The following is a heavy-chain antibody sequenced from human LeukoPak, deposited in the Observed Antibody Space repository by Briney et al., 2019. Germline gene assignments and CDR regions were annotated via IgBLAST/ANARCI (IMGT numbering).Heavy chain of an antibody. Sequence: SQTLSLTCTVSGGSISSGSYYWSWIRQPAGKGLEWIGRIYTSGSTNYNPSLKSRVTISVDTSKNQFSLKLSSVTAADTAVYYCARGLVGGAPHDAFDIWGQGTVVTVSS. CDR1: GGSISSGSYY. CDR3: ARGLVGGAPHDAFDI. CDR2: IYTSGST. V-gene: IGHV4-61*02. D-gene: IGHD2-15*01. J-gene: IGHJ3*02.